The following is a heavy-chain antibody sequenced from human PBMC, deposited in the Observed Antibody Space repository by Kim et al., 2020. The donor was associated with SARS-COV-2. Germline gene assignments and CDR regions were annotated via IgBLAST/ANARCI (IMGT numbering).Heavy chain of an antibody. CDR3: ARGLIGCPIDF. Sequence: GGSLRLSCAVSGFTFNDYGMSWVRQAPGKGLEWVSGIKRNGDSTGYADSVKGRFTISRDNAKNSLYLQMNSLRAEDTALYHCARGLIGCPIDFWGQGILVTVSS. V-gene: IGHV3-20*01. J-gene: IGHJ4*02. CDR1: GFTFNDYG. D-gene: IGHD3-10*01. CDR2: IKRNGDST.